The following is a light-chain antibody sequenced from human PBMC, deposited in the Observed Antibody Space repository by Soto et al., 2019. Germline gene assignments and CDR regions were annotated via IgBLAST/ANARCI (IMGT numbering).Light chain of an antibody. J-gene: IGKJ2*01. V-gene: IGKV1-5*03. CDR3: QRYVGYSPT. CDR1: QSISSW. Sequence: DIQMTQSPSTLSASVGDRVTITCRASQSISSWLAWYQQKPGKAPKLLIYRASNLQSGVPSRFSGSGSGTEFTLTISSLQPDDFATYYCQRYVGYSPTFGQGTKLEIK. CDR2: RAS.